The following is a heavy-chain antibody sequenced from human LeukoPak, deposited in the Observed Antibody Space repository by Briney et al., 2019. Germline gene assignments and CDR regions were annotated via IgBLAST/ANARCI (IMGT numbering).Heavy chain of an antibody. CDR2: INHSGST. D-gene: IGHD3-10*01. CDR3: ARIGLYYGSGSYSHYYYYMDV. J-gene: IGHJ6*03. CDR1: GGSFSGYY. V-gene: IGHV4-34*01. Sequence: PSETLSLTCAVYGGSFSGYYWSWIRQPPGKGLEWIGEINHSGSTNYNPSLKSRVTISVDTSKNQFSLKLSSVTAADTAVYYCARIGLYYGSGSYSHYYYYMDVWGKGTTVTISS.